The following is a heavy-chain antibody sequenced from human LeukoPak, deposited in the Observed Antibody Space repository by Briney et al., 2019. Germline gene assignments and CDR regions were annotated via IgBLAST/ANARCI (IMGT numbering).Heavy chain of an antibody. J-gene: IGHJ3*01. Sequence: GESLKISCKGSGYSFTGYWIGWVRQMPGKGLEWMGIIYPGDSDTRYSPSFQGQVTISADKSISTAYLQWSSLKASDTAMYYCARPNITSYYDSRGYDAFDVWGQGTMVTVSS. V-gene: IGHV5-51*01. CDR2: IYPGDSDT. CDR3: ARPNITSYYDSRGYDAFDV. D-gene: IGHD3-22*01. CDR1: GYSFTGYW.